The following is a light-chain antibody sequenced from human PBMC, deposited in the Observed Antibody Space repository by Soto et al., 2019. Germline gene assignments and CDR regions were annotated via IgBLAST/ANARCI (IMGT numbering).Light chain of an antibody. CDR2: GAS. J-gene: IGKJ1*01. V-gene: IGKV3-15*01. Sequence: MTQSPSTLSASVGDRVTITCRASQSIHNWLAWYHQKPGQAPRLLIYGASTRATGIPARFSGSGSGTEFTLSINSLQSEDFAVYYCQQYNNWPRTFGQRTKVEIK. CDR1: QSIHNW. CDR3: QQYNNWPRT.